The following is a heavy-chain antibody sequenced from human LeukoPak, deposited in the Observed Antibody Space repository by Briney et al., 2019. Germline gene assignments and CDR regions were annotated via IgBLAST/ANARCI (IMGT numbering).Heavy chain of an antibody. Sequence: GGSLRLSCTASGFSISRYTMSWVRQAPGKGLEWVSSISGSDGDTFHADSVKGRLTISRDNAKNTLSLQMNSLRAEDTAVYYCAKGISPSVVGAVPFDSWGQGTLVTVSS. CDR3: AKGISPSVVGAVPFDS. V-gene: IGHV3-23*01. CDR1: GFSISRYT. J-gene: IGHJ4*02. D-gene: IGHD2-15*01. CDR2: ISGSDGDT.